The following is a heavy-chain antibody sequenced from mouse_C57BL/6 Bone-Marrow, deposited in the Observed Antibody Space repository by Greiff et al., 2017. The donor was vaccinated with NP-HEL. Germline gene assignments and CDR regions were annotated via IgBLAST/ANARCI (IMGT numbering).Heavy chain of an antibody. CDR1: GFNIKDAY. CDR2: IDPENGDT. CDR3: TTLLYYGSSFWYFDV. J-gene: IGHJ1*03. V-gene: IGHV14-4*01. Sequence: VQLQQSGAELVRPGASVKLSCTASGFNIKDAYMHWVKQRPEQGLEWIGWIDPENGDTEYASKFQGKATITADTSSNTAYLQLSSLTSEDTAVYYCTTLLYYGSSFWYFDVWGTGTTVTVSS. D-gene: IGHD1-1*01.